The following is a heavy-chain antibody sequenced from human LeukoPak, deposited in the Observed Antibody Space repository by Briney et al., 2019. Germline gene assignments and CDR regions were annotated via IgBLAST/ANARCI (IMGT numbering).Heavy chain of an antibody. CDR1: ADSITMYY. J-gene: IGHJ6*03. CDR2: VDHTGST. V-gene: IGHV4-59*01. D-gene: IGHD1-1*01. Sequence: SETLSLTCSVSADSITMYYWTWVRQPPGKGLEWVGYVDHTGSTNFNPSLNGRVSISTDTTKNLFSLRLRSVTAADTAVYFCARGRVSSSTWYSTYYYYFYMDVWGKGTTVTVSS. CDR3: ARGRVSSSTWYSTYYYYFYMDV.